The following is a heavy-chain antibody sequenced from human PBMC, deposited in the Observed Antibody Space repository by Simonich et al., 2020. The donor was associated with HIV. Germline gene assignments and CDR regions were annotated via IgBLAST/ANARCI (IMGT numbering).Heavy chain of an antibody. CDR1: GFTFDSYG. CDR3: ARGGWELYGGAFDI. V-gene: IGHV3-33*01. CDR2: ICDDESNK. J-gene: IGHJ3*02. Sequence: QVQLVESGGGVVQPGRSLRLSCAASGFTFDSYGMHWGCQAPGERVEWVAGICDDESNKYYADSGEGRFTISSDKSKNTLSLQMKSLRAEDTAFYYCARGGWELYGGAFDIWGQGTMVTVSS. D-gene: IGHD1-26*01.